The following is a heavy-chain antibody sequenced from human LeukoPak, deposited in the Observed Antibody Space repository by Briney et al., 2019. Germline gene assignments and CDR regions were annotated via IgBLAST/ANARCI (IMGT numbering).Heavy chain of an antibody. CDR3: ARDLWFGETRFDY. J-gene: IGHJ4*02. D-gene: IGHD3-10*01. Sequence: GGSLRPSCAASGFTFSSYEMNWVRQAPGKGLEWVSYISGSGSTIYYADSVKGRFTISRDNAKNSLYLQMNSLRAEDTAVYYCARDLWFGETRFDYWGQGTLVTVSS. CDR1: GFTFSSYE. V-gene: IGHV3-48*03. CDR2: ISGSGSTI.